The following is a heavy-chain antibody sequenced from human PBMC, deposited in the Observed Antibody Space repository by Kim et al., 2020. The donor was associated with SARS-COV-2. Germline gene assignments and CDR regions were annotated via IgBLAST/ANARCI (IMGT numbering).Heavy chain of an antibody. V-gene: IGHV3-23*01. J-gene: IGHJ4*02. CDR3: AKAVAVDY. Sequence: GGSAYYADSVKGRFTISRDNSKNTLYLQMNSLRAEDTAVYYCAKAVAVDYWGQGTLVTVSS. D-gene: IGHD6-19*01. CDR2: GGSA.